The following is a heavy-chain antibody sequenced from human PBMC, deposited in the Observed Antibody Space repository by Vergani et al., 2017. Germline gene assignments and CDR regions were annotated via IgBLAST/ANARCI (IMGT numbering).Heavy chain of an antibody. D-gene: IGHD3-22*01. V-gene: IGHV4-59*01. J-gene: IGHJ3*02. CDR3: ARESTYYYDSSGSAFDI. CDR2: IYYSGST. CDR1: GGSISSYY. Sequence: QVQLQESGPGLVKPSETLSLTCTVSGGSISSYYWSWIRKPQGKGLEWIGYIYYSGSTNYNPSLKSRVTISVDTSKNQFSLKLSSVTAADTAVYYCARESTYYYDSSGSAFDIWGQGTMVTVSS.